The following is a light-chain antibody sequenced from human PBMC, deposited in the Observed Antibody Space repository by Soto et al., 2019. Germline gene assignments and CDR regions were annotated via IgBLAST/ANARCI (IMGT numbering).Light chain of an antibody. J-gene: IGKJ5*01. CDR2: GAS. V-gene: IGKV3-20*01. CDR1: QSVSSSY. Sequence: EILMTQSPSTLSVSPGERATLSCRASQSVSSSYLAWYQQKPGQAPRLLIYGASSRATGIPDRFSGSGSGTDFTLTISRLEPEDFAAYYCQQYGSSPITFGQGTQLEI. CDR3: QQYGSSPIT.